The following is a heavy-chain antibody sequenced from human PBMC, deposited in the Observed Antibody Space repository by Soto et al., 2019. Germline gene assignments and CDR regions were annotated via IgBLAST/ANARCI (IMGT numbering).Heavy chain of an antibody. Sequence: QLLESGPGLVEPAETLSLTCGVSGGSMSSRNYHWGWIRQPPGKGLEWIATISFTGTTYYNPSLNGRVIISVDTSKNQFSLDLGSLTAADTAVYYCARHDFLSMNHVNWFDPWGQGTLVTVSS. V-gene: IGHV4-39*01. J-gene: IGHJ5*02. D-gene: IGHD3-22*01. CDR3: ARHDFLSMNHVNWFDP. CDR2: ISFTGTT. CDR1: GGSMSSRNYH.